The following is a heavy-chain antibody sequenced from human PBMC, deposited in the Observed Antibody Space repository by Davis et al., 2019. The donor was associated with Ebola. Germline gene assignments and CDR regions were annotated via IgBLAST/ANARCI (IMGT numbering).Heavy chain of an antibody. D-gene: IGHD2-2*01. Sequence: GESLKISCAASGFTLTNSDMNWVHQAPGKGLEWVSGVSWNGGRTHYADSVKDRFIISRDNSRNTLYLQTNSLRAEDTAVYYCARGCSSTSCPYYYYMDVWGKGTTVTVSS. CDR2: VSWNGGRT. CDR1: GFTLTNSD. J-gene: IGHJ6*03. CDR3: ARGCSSTSCPYYYYMDV. V-gene: IGHV3-35*01.